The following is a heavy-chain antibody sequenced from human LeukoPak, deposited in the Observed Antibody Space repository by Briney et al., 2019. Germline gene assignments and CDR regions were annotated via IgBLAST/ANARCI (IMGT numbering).Heavy chain of an antibody. D-gene: IGHD2-2*02. CDR1: VFTFSSYG. Sequence: GGSLRLSCAASVFTFSSYGMHWVRQAPGKGLEWVAVIWYDGSNKYYADSVKGRFTISRDNSKNTLYLQMNSLRAEDTAVYYCAKDQLGWGHCSSTSCYTGASDIWGQGTMVTVSS. J-gene: IGHJ3*02. CDR3: AKDQLGWGHCSSTSCYTGASDI. CDR2: IWYDGSNK. V-gene: IGHV3-33*06.